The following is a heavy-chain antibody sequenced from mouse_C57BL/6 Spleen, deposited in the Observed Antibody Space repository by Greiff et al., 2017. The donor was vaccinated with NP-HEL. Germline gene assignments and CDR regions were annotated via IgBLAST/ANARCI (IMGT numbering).Heavy chain of an antibody. D-gene: IGHD2-2*01. Sequence: EVHLVESGGGLVKPGGSLKLSCAASGFTFSSYAMSWVRQTPEKRLEWVATISDGGSYTYYPDNVKGRFTISRDNAKNNLYLQMSHLKSEDTAMYYCAREGVTTRFDYWGQGTTLTVSS. CDR3: AREGVTTRFDY. J-gene: IGHJ2*01. CDR2: ISDGGSYT. CDR1: GFTFSSYA. V-gene: IGHV5-4*01.